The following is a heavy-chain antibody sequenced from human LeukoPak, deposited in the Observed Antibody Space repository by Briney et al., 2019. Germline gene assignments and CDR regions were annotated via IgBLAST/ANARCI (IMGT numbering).Heavy chain of an antibody. Sequence: GRSLRLSCAASGFTFSSYAMHWVRQAPGKGLEWVALISYDGSNKYYADSVKGRFTISRDNSKNTLYLQMNSLRVEDTAVYYCARGGAVAGYDYYFHGIDVWGQGTTVTVSS. V-gene: IGHV3-30-3*01. J-gene: IGHJ6*02. CDR2: ISYDGSNK. D-gene: IGHD6-19*01. CDR3: ARGGAVAGYDYYFHGIDV. CDR1: GFTFSSYA.